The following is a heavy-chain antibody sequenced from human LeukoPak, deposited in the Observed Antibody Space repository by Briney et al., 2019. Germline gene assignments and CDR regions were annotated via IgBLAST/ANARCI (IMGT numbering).Heavy chain of an antibody. V-gene: IGHV4-39*01. Sequence: SETLSLTCTVSGGSISSSSYYWGWIRQPPGKGLEWIGSIFYSGSTYYNPSLKSRVTISVDTSKSQFSLKLSSVTAADTAVYYCARHAATDYYSSGTYYNWFDPWGQGTLVTVSS. CDR3: ARHAATDYYSSGTYYNWFDP. CDR2: IFYSGST. J-gene: IGHJ5*02. D-gene: IGHD3-10*01. CDR1: GGSISSSSYY.